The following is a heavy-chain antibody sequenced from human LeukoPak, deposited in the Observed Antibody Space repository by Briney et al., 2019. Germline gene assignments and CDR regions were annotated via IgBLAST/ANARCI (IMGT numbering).Heavy chain of an antibody. CDR1: GGSISSYY. Sequence: ASETLSLTCTVSGGSISSYYWSWIRQPPGKGLEWIGYIYYSGSTNYNPSLKSRVTISVDTSKNQFSLKLSSVTAADTAVYYCARGLGYWGQGTLVTVSS. CDR3: ARGLGY. V-gene: IGHV4-59*12. J-gene: IGHJ4*02. CDR2: IYYSGST.